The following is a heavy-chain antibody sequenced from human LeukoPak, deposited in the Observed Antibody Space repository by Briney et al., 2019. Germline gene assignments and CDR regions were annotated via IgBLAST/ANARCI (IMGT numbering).Heavy chain of an antibody. CDR2: FYYSGST. Sequence: TSETLSLTCTVSGGSISSGGYYWSGIRQHPGKGLEWFGHFYYSGSTYYNPSLKSRVTISVDTSKNQFSLKLSSVTAADTAVYYCAREHYGSGSSTINWFDPWGQGTLVTVSS. V-gene: IGHV4-31*03. CDR3: AREHYGSGSSTINWFDP. J-gene: IGHJ5*02. D-gene: IGHD3-10*01. CDR1: GGSISSGGYY.